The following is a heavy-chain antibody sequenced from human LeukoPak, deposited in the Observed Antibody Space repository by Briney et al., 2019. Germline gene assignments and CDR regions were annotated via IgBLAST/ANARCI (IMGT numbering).Heavy chain of an antibody. J-gene: IGHJ4*02. CDR2: MSYDGSNK. V-gene: IGHV3-30-3*01. CDR1: GFTFSSYA. D-gene: IGHD6-13*01. Sequence: GGSLRLSCAASGFTFSSYAMHWVRQAPGKGLEWVAVMSYDGSNKYYADSVKGRFTISRDNSKNTLYLQMNSLRAEDTAVYYCAREQQLVLDYWGQGTLVTVSS. CDR3: AREQQLVLDY.